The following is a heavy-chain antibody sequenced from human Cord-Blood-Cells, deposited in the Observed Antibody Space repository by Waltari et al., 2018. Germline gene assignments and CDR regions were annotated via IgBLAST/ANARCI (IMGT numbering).Heavy chain of an antibody. Sequence: QVQLQQWGAGLLKPSETLSLTCAVYGWSFSGYYWSWIRQPPGKGLEWSGEINHRGSTNYPPSLKSRVTISVDTSKNQFSLRLSSVTAADTAVYYCARDIGAGNGLGYWGQGTLVTVSS. CDR2: INHRGST. D-gene: IGHD5-12*01. CDR3: ARDIGAGNGLGY. CDR1: GWSFSGYY. V-gene: IGHV4-34*01. J-gene: IGHJ4*02.